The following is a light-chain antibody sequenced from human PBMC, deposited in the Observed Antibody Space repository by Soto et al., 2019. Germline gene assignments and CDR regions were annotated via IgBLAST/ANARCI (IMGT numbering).Light chain of an antibody. CDR1: QSVNSDY. CDR3: QQYGTSSRT. Sequence: EIVLTQSPGTLSLSPGERSTLSCRASQSVNSDYLAWFQQRPGQAPRLLIYATSRRASEIPDRFSGSESGTDFTLTISRLEAEDSAVYYCQQYGTSSRTFGQGTKVDIK. CDR2: ATS. J-gene: IGKJ1*01. V-gene: IGKV3-20*01.